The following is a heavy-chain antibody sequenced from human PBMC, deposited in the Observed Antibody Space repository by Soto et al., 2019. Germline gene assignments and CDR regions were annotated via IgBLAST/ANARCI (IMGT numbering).Heavy chain of an antibody. CDR1: GYTFINYD. D-gene: IGHD6-6*01. Sequence: QVQLVQSGAEVKKPGASMKVSCKASGYTFINYDINWVRQASGQGLEWMGWMNPKSGDTGYAQKFQGRVTMTTNTTVTTAYLDLSSLTSEDTAVYFCARAAYGSSSGSRGNLFDPWGQGTLVTVSS. J-gene: IGHJ5*02. V-gene: IGHV1-8*01. CDR3: ARAAYGSSSGSRGNLFDP. CDR2: MNPKSGDT.